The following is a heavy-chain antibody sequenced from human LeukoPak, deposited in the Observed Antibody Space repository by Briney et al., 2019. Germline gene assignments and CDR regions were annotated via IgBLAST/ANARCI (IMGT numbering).Heavy chain of an antibody. D-gene: IGHD3-10*01. V-gene: IGHV3-23*01. CDR3: AKDAQILLWFGELSPLYFDY. CDR2: ISGSGGST. Sequence: GGSLRLSCAGSGFTFSSYAMSWVRQAPGKGLEWVSAISGSGGSTYYADSVKGRFTISRDNSKNTLYLQMNSLRAEDTAVYYCAKDAQILLWFGELSPLYFDYWGQGTLVTVSS. J-gene: IGHJ4*02. CDR1: GFTFSSYA.